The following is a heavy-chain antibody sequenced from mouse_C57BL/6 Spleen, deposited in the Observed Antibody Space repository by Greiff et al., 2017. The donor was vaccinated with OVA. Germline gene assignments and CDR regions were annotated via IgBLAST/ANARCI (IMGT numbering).Heavy chain of an antibody. D-gene: IGHD2-4*01. CDR1: GYTFTSYW. Sequence: QVQLQQPGAELVRPGSSVKLSCKASGYTFTSYWMHWVKQRPIQGLEWIGNIDPSDSETHYNQKFKDKATLTVEKSSSTAYMQLSSLTSEDSAVYYCARTLYDYDFDYWGQGTTLTVSS. V-gene: IGHV1-52*01. CDR3: ARTLYDYDFDY. J-gene: IGHJ2*01. CDR2: IDPSDSET.